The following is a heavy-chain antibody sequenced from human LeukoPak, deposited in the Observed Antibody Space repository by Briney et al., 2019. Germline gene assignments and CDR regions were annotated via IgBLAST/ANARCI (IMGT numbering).Heavy chain of an antibody. CDR1: GFTFSSYG. Sequence: GGSLRLSCAASGFTFSSYGMHWVRQAPGEGLEWVAVISYDGSNKYYADSVKGRFTISRDNSKNTLYLQMNSLRAEDTAVYYCAKERLWFGELFGDAFDIWGQGTMVTVSS. CDR3: AKERLWFGELFGDAFDI. V-gene: IGHV3-30*18. D-gene: IGHD3-10*01. J-gene: IGHJ3*02. CDR2: ISYDGSNK.